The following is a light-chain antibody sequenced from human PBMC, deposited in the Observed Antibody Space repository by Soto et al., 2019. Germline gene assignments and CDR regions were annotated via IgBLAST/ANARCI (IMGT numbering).Light chain of an antibody. CDR1: QSLMGSDGYNY. CDR3: MQALQAPT. CDR2: LGY. J-gene: IGKJ3*01. V-gene: IGKV2-28*01. Sequence: DIVMTQSPLYLPVTPGEPAPISCRSSQSLMGSDGYNYLDWYLQKPGQSPQLLIYLGYNRASGVPDRFSGRGSGTEFTLRITRVEPEDVGIYYCMQALQAPTFGPGTKVDIK.